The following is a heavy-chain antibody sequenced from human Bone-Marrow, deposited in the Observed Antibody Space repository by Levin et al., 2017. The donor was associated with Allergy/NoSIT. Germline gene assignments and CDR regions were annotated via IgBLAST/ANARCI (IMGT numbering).Heavy chain of an antibody. Sequence: SETLSLTCAVYGGSFSGYYWSWIRQPPGKGLEWIGEINHSGSTNYNPSLKSRVTISVDTSKNQFSLKLSSVTAADTAVYYCARYRNYDYVWGSYRYTGGWFDPWGQGTLVTVSS. V-gene: IGHV4-34*01. D-gene: IGHD3-16*02. CDR2: INHSGST. J-gene: IGHJ5*02. CDR1: GGSFSGYY. CDR3: ARYRNYDYVWGSYRYTGGWFDP.